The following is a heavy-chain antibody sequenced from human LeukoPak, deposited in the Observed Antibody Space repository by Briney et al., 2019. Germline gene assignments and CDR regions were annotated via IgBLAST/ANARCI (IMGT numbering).Heavy chain of an antibody. CDR1: GGSFSGYY. Sequence: PSETLSLSCAVYGGSFSGYYWSWIRQPPGKGREWIGEINQSGSNNYNQSLKSRITISVDTSKNQFSLKLTSVTAADTALYYCARGIAAAGHFDYWGQGTLVTVSS. J-gene: IGHJ4*02. CDR2: INQSGSN. D-gene: IGHD6-13*01. V-gene: IGHV4-34*01. CDR3: ARGIAAAGHFDY.